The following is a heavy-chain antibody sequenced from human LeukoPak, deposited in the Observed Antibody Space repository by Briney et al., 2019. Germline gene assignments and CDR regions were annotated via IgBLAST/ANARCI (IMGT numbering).Heavy chain of an antibody. J-gene: IGHJ4*02. CDR3: ARKEYSNSKFDY. Sequence: PSETLSLTCTVSGGSIRSYYWSWIRQPPGKGLEWIGYIYYSGTTNYNPSLKSRVTMSVDTSKNQFSLKLTSVTAADTAVYYCARKEYSNSKFDYWGQGTLVTDSS. CDR1: GGSIRSYY. D-gene: IGHD2/OR15-2a*01. V-gene: IGHV4-59*01. CDR2: IYYSGTT.